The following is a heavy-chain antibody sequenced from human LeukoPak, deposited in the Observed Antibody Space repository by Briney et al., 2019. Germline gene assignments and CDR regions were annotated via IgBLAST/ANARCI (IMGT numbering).Heavy chain of an antibody. CDR3: ARSINKYQLPGNWFDP. D-gene: IGHD2-2*01. J-gene: IGHJ5*02. CDR2: IIPIFGTA. Sequence: GASVKVSCKASGYTFTSYAISWVRQAPGQGLEWMGGIIPIFGTANYAQKFQGRVTITTDESTSTAYMELSSLRSEDTAVYYCARSINKYQLPGNWFDPRGQGTLVTVSS. CDR1: GYTFTSYA. V-gene: IGHV1-69*05.